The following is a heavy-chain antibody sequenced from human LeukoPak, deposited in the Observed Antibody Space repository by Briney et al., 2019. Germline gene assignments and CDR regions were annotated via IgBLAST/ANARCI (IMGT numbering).Heavy chain of an antibody. CDR1: GFTVSSNY. Sequence: GGSLRLSCAASGFTVSSNYMSWVRQAPGKGLEWVSVIYSGGSTYYADSVKGRFTISRDNSKNTLYLQMNSLRAEDTAIYYCARRGWLVNFDYWGQGTLVTVSS. J-gene: IGHJ4*02. CDR2: IYSGGST. D-gene: IGHD6-19*01. V-gene: IGHV3-53*01. CDR3: ARRGWLVNFDY.